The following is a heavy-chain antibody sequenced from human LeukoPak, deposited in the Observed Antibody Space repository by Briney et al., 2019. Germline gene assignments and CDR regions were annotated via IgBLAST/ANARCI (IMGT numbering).Heavy chain of an antibody. CDR2: IYPGDSDT. CDR1: GYSFTSYW. D-gene: IGHD2-2*01. J-gene: IGHJ6*03. V-gene: IGHV5-51*01. Sequence: GESLKIPCKGSGYSFTSYWIGWVRQMPGKGLEWMGIIYPGDSDTRYSPSFQGQVTISADKSTSTAYMELSSLRSEDTAVYYCARAPAVVVPAASRGEVEKFYYYYYMDVWGKGTTVTVSS. CDR3: ARAPAVVVPAASRGEVEKFYYYYYMDV.